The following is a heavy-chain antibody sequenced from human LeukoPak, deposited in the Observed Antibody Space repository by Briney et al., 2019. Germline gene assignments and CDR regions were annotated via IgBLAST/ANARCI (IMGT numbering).Heavy chain of an antibody. CDR3: ARGWCSSTSCLYLDSDY. J-gene: IGHJ4*02. D-gene: IGHD2-2*01. V-gene: IGHV4-34*01. CDR2: INHSGST. Sequence: SETLSLTCAVYGGSFSGYYWSWIRQPPGKGLEWIGEINHSGSTNYNPSLKSRVTISVDTSKNQFSLKLSSVTAADTAVYYCARGWCSSTSCLYLDSDYWGQGTLVTVSS. CDR1: GGSFSGYY.